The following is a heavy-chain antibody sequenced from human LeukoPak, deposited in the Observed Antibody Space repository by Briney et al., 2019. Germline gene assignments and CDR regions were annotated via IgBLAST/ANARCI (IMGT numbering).Heavy chain of an antibody. J-gene: IGHJ3*02. Sequence: GGSLRLSCAASGFTFDDYAMHWVRQAPGEGLEWVSGISWNSGSIGYADSVKGRFTISRDNAKNSLYLQMNSLRAEDTALYYCAKVMDSSGWYGGAFDIWGQGTMVTVSS. CDR2: ISWNSGSI. CDR1: GFTFDDYA. D-gene: IGHD6-19*01. CDR3: AKVMDSSGWYGGAFDI. V-gene: IGHV3-9*01.